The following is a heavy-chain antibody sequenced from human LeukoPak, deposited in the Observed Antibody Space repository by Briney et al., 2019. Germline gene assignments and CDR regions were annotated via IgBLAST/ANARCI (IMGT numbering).Heavy chain of an antibody. Sequence: PGGSLRLSCVASGLTLSTYGMHWVRRAPGKGLEWVAVISYDGSNIYYGDSVKGRFTISRDNSRNRLYLQMNSLRSEDTAIYYCAKERIRFQFFFDYWGQGTPVTVSS. CDR1: GLTLSTYG. D-gene: IGHD3-3*02. CDR2: ISYDGSNI. J-gene: IGHJ4*02. CDR3: AKERIRFQFFFDY. V-gene: IGHV3-30*18.